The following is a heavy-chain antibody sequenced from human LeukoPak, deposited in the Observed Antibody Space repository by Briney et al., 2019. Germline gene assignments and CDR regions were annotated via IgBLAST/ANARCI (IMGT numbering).Heavy chain of an antibody. Sequence: GGSLRLSCAASGFTFSGYAMSWVRQAPGKGLEWVSAMSGSGVGTYYVDSVKGRFTISRDNSKNTLYLQMNSLRAEDTALYYCAKELIAAAGRGAFDIWGQGTMVTVSS. CDR2: MSGSGVGT. CDR1: GFTFSGYA. J-gene: IGHJ3*02. CDR3: AKELIAAAGRGAFDI. V-gene: IGHV3-23*01. D-gene: IGHD6-13*01.